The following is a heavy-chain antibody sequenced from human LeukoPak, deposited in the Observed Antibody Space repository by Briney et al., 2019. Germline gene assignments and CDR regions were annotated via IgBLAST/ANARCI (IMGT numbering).Heavy chain of an antibody. Sequence: ASVKVSCKASGGTYSSYAISWVRQAPGQGLEWMGRIIPILGIANYAQKFQGRVTITADKSTSTAYMELRSLRSDDTAVYYCARVLLWFGEFDYWGQGTLVTVSS. J-gene: IGHJ4*02. CDR3: ARVLLWFGEFDY. CDR2: IIPILGIA. D-gene: IGHD3-10*01. V-gene: IGHV1-69*04. CDR1: GGTYSSYA.